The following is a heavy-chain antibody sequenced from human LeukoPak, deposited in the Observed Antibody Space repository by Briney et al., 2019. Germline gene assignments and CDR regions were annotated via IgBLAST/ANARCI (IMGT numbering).Heavy chain of an antibody. Sequence: GASVKVSCKASGGTFSSYAISWVRQAPGQGLEWMGGFIPIFGTANYAQKFQGRVTITTDESTSTAYMELSSLRSEDTAVYYCARAIFGVVTPPYYYYMDVWGKGTTVTVSS. D-gene: IGHD3-3*01. CDR2: FIPIFGTA. CDR1: GGTFSSYA. V-gene: IGHV1-69*05. CDR3: ARAIFGVVTPPYYYYMDV. J-gene: IGHJ6*03.